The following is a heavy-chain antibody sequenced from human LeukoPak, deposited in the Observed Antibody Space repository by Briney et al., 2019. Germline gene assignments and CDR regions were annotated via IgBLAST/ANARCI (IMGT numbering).Heavy chain of an antibody. CDR1: GFTFSSYW. CDR2: TEEDGGEK. D-gene: IGHD6-19*01. V-gene: IGHV3-7*01. CDR3: ARRSVAGSLDY. Sequence: QSGGSLRLSCAASGFTFSSYWMSWVRQAPGKGLEWVANTEEDGGEKYYVDSVKGRFTISRDNAENSLYLQMNSLRAEDTAVYYCARRSVAGSLDYWGQGTLVTVSS. J-gene: IGHJ4*02.